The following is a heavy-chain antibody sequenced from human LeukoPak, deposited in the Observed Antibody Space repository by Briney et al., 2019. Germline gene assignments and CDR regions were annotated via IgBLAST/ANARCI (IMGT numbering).Heavy chain of an antibody. D-gene: IGHD6-6*01. CDR3: ARAAPPYSSSSNFDY. J-gene: IGHJ4*02. Sequence: SQTLSLTCTVSGGSISSGDYYRSWIRQPPGKGLEWIGYIYYSGSTYYNPSLKSRVTISVDTSKNQFSLKLSSVTAADTAVYYCARAAPPYSSSSNFDYWGQGTLVTVSS. V-gene: IGHV4-30-4*08. CDR2: IYYSGST. CDR1: GGSISSGDYY.